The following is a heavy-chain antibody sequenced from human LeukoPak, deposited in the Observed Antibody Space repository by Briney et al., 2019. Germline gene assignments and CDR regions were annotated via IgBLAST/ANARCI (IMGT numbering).Heavy chain of an antibody. Sequence: PGGSLRLSCAASGLTFSNYWMSWVRQAPGKGLEWVANIKEDGSAKYYVDSVKGRFTISRDNAKNSLYLQMNSLRAEDTAVYYCATEVYYYMDVWGQGTTVTVSS. J-gene: IGHJ6*03. CDR1: GLTFSNYW. V-gene: IGHV3-7*01. CDR2: IKEDGSAK. CDR3: ATEVYYYMDV.